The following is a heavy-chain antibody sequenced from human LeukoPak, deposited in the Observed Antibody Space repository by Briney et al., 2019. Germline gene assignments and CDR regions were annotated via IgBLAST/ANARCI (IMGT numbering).Heavy chain of an antibody. CDR2: INAGNGNT. CDR1: GYTFTSYA. CDR3: AIGATIFGVVPAYYFDY. Sequence: ASVKVSCKASGYTFTSYAMHWVRQAPGQRLEWMGWINAGNGNTKYSQKFQGRVTITRDTSASTAYMELSSLRSEDTAVYYCAIGATIFGVVPAYYFDYWGQGTLVTVSS. V-gene: IGHV1-3*01. J-gene: IGHJ4*02. D-gene: IGHD3-3*01.